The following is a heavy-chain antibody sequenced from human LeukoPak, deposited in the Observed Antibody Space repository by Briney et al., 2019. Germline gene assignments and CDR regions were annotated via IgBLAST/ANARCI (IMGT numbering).Heavy chain of an antibody. Sequence: GASVKVSCKASGGTFIIYAISSVRQAPGQGLEWMGGIIPIFGTANYAQKFQGRVTITADKSTSTAYMELSSLRSEDTAVYYCARGAKMATPMEDYYYGMDVWGQGTTVTVSS. CDR3: ARGAKMATPMEDYYYGMDV. CDR1: GGTFIIYA. V-gene: IGHV1-69*06. D-gene: IGHD5-24*01. CDR2: IIPIFGTA. J-gene: IGHJ6*02.